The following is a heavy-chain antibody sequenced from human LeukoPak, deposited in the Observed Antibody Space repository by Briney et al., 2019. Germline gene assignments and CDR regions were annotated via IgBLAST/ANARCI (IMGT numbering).Heavy chain of an antibody. J-gene: IGHJ4*02. CDR3: ARVSYYGDYYHY. CDR2: INSDGSST. Sequence: GGSLTLSCAASGFTFSSYWMHWVRQAPGKGLVWVSRINSDGSSTSYADSVKGRFTISRDNAKNTLHLQMNSLRAEDTAVYYCARVSYYGDYYHYWGQGTLVTVSS. CDR1: GFTFSSYW. V-gene: IGHV3-74*01. D-gene: IGHD3-3*01.